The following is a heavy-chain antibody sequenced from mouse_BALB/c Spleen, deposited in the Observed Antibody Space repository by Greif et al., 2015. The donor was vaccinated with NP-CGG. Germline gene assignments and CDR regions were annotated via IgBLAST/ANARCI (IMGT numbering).Heavy chain of an antibody. D-gene: IGHD1-1*01. CDR3: APYYYGSSVFAY. V-gene: IGHV14-3*02. Sequence: EVQLQQSGAELVKPGASVKLSCTASGFNIKDTYMHWVKQGPEQGLEWIGRIDPANGNTKYDPKLQGKATITADTSSNTAYLQLSSLTSEDTAVYYCAPYYYGSSVFAYWGQGTLVTVSA. CDR1: GFNIKDTY. CDR2: IDPANGNT. J-gene: IGHJ3*01.